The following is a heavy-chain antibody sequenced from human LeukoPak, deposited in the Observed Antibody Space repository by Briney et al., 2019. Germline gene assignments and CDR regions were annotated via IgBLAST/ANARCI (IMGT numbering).Heavy chain of an antibody. V-gene: IGHV3-53*01. CDR1: GFTVSSKY. D-gene: IGHD4-11*01. CDR3: TRVGASNTLDY. CDR2: IYSGGNT. J-gene: IGHJ4*02. Sequence: GGSLRLSCAASGFTVSSKYMSWVRQAPGKGLEWVSVIYSGGNTYYADSVKGRFTISRDNSKNTLYLQMNSLRAEDTAVYYCTRVGASNTLDYWGQGTLVTVSS.